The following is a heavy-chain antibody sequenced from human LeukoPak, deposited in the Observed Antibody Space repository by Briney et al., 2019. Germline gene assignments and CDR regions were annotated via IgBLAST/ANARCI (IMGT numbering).Heavy chain of an antibody. V-gene: IGHV4-34*01. J-gene: IGHJ4*02. Sequence: SETLSLTCAVYGGSFSGYYWSWIRQPPGKGLEWIGEINHSGSTNYNPSLKSRVTISVDTSKNQFSLKLSSVTVADTAVYYCARGGVVAATFFDYWGQGTLVTVSS. CDR2: INHSGST. CDR1: GGSFSGYY. D-gene: IGHD2-15*01. CDR3: ARGGVVAATFFDY.